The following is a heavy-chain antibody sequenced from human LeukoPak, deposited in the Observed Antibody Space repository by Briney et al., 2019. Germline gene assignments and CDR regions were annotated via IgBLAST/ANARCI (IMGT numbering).Heavy chain of an antibody. CDR3: AKMRGQYYHSYYMDA. CDR1: GFTFSSYA. Sequence: GGSLRLSCAASGFTFSSYAMSGVRQAPGKGLEWVSYGGSGGSTYYADSVKGRFTVSRDNSKSTLYLQMNSLTAEDTAVYYCAKMRGQYYHSYYMDAWGKGTTVTVSS. CDR2: GGSGGST. V-gene: IGHV3-23*01. J-gene: IGHJ6*03.